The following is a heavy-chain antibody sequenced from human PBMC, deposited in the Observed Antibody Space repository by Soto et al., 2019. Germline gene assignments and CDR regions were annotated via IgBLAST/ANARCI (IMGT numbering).Heavy chain of an antibody. CDR1: GFTFSKYA. V-gene: IGHV3-23*01. Sequence: VQLLESGGGLVQPGGSLRLSCAASGFTFSKYAMIWVRQAPGKGQEWVSGITGSGLTIYNSASVKGRFTISRDNSKNTVYLQMNSLGADDTAIYYCAKDDVSGDGLWLVSDWGQGTPVTVS. CDR2: ITGSGLTI. D-gene: IGHD2-21*02. J-gene: IGHJ4*02. CDR3: AKDDVSGDGLWLVSD.